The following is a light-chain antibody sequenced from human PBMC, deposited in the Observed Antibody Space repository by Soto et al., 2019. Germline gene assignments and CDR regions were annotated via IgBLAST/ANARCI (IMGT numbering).Light chain of an antibody. CDR3: SSYTSSSTLEGV. J-gene: IGLJ2*01. CDR2: EVS. Sequence: QSALTRPASVSGSPGQSITISCTGTSSDVGGYNYVSWYQQHPGKAPKLMIYEVSNRPSGVSNRFSGSKSGNTASLTISGLQAEDEADYYCSSYTSSSTLEGVFGGGTKLTVL. V-gene: IGLV2-14*01. CDR1: SSDVGGYNY.